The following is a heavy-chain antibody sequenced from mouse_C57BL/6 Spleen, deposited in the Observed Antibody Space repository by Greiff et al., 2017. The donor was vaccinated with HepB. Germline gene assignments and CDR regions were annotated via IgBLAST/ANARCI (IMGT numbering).Heavy chain of an antibody. V-gene: IGHV3-6*01. D-gene: IGHD2-3*01. CDR1: GYSITSGYY. Sequence: DVQLQESGPGLVKPSQSLSLTCSVTGYSITSGYYWNWIRQFPGNKLEWMGYISYDGSNNYNPSLKNRISITRDTSKNQFFLKLNSVTTEDTATYYCARAIYDGYYAPSWFAYWGQGTLVTVSA. J-gene: IGHJ3*01. CDR3: ARAIYDGYYAPSWFAY. CDR2: ISYDGSN.